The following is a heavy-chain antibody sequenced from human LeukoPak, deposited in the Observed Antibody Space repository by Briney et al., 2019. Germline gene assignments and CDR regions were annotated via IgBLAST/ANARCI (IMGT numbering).Heavy chain of an antibody. CDR3: ARYNWNDGDFDY. D-gene: IGHD1-20*01. CDR2: IYYSGRT. Sequence: SETLSLTCTVSGGSISSYYWSWIRQPPGKGLEWIGYIYYSGRTNYNPSLKSRVTISVDRSKNQFSLKLSFVTAADTAVYYCARYNWNDGDFDYWGQGTLVTVSS. V-gene: IGHV4-59*12. CDR1: GGSISSYY. J-gene: IGHJ4*02.